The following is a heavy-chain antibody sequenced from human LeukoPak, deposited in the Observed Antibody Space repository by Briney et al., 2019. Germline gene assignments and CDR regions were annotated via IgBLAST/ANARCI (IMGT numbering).Heavy chain of an antibody. CDR1: GFTFSSYA. CDR2: ISSNGHST. Sequence: GGSLRLSCSASGFTFSSYAMGWVRQAPGKGLEYVSAISSNGHSTYYADSVKGRFTISRDHSKNTLYLQTSSLKDEDPAVYYCVKGREAAAGRGFDYWGQGTLVTVSS. D-gene: IGHD6-13*01. V-gene: IGHV3-64D*06. J-gene: IGHJ4*02. CDR3: VKGREAAAGRGFDY.